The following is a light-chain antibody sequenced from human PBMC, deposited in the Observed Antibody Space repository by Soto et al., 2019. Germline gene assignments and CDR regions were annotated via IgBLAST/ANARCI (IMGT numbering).Light chain of an antibody. CDR2: GAS. V-gene: IGKV3-20*01. Sequence: EIVLTQSPGTLSLSPGERATLSCRASQSVSSSYLAWYQQKPGQAPRLLIYGASSRATGIPDRFSGSGSGTGFTLTISGLEPEDFAVYYCQQYGSSPPRFTFGPGTKVDIK. J-gene: IGKJ3*01. CDR3: QQYGSSPPRFT. CDR1: QSVSSSY.